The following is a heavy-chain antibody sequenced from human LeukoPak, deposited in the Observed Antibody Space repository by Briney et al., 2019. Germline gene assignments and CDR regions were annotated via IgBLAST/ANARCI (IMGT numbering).Heavy chain of an antibody. V-gene: IGHV1-2*02. D-gene: IGHD1-7*01. CDR1: GYTFTGYY. J-gene: IGHJ5*02. CDR3: ASAARRQGTYNWFDP. CDR2: INPNSGGT. Sequence: ASVKVSCKASGYTFTGYYMHWVRQAPGQGLEWMGWINPNSGGTNYAQKFQGRVTMTRDTSISTVYMELSRLRSDDTAVYYCASAARRQGTYNWFDPWGQGTLVTVSS.